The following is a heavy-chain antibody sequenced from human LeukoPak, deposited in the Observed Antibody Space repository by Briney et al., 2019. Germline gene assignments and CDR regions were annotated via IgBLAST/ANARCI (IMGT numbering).Heavy chain of an antibody. J-gene: IGHJ4*02. Sequence: GGSLRLSCAASGFTFSSYGMHWVRQAPGKGLEWVAVISYDGSNKYYADSVKGRFTISRDNSKNTLYLQMNSLRAEDTAVYYCAKESGLRYFDWLPFHWGQGTLVTVSS. CDR2: ISYDGSNK. CDR3: AKESGLRYFDWLPFH. CDR1: GFTFSSYG. V-gene: IGHV3-30*18. D-gene: IGHD3-9*01.